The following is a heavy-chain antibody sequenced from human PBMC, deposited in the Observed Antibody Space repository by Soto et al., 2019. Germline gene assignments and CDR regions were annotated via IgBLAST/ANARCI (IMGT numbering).Heavy chain of an antibody. CDR2: IYHSGIT. J-gene: IGHJ5*02. V-gene: IGHV4-30-2*01. CDR1: GGSISSGGYS. Sequence: PSETLSLTCAVSGGSISSGGYSWSWIRQPPGKGLEWIGYIYHSGITYYNPSLKSRVTISVDRSKNQFSLKLSSVTAADTAVYYCARALYSSSSGNWFDPWGQGTLVTVSS. CDR3: ARALYSSSSGNWFDP. D-gene: IGHD6-6*01.